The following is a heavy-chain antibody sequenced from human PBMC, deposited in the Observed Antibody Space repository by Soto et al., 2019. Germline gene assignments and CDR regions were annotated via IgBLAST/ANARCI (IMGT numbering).Heavy chain of an antibody. CDR1: GAALNSGNYY. Sequence: SETLSLTCSVSGAALNSGNYYWSWIRQVPGKGLEWIGHIYVTGAVDYNPSLRDRITISQDTSERQFSLNLRLVTAADTAGYYCARLRIATNNYKWFDPWGQGTLVTVS. J-gene: IGHJ5*02. V-gene: IGHV4-31*03. CDR2: IYVTGAV. D-gene: IGHD2-21*01. CDR3: ARLRIATNNYKWFDP.